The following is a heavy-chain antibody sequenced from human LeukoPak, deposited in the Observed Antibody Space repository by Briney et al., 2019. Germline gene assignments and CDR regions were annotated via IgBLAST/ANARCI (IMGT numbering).Heavy chain of an antibody. CDR2: IIPIFGTA. Sequence: ASVKVSCKASGGTFSSYAISWVRQAPGQGLEWMGGIIPIFGTANYAQKFQGRVTITTDESTSTAYMELSSLRSEDTAVYYCAGAEGVPAAISYYYYYYMDVWGKGTTVTVSS. D-gene: IGHD2-2*02. CDR3: AGAEGVPAAISYYYYYYMDV. CDR1: GGTFSSYA. J-gene: IGHJ6*03. V-gene: IGHV1-69*05.